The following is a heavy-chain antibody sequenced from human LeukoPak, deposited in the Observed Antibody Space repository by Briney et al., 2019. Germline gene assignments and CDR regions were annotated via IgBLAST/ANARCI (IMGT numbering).Heavy chain of an antibody. Sequence: GGSLRLSCVTSGFFFNSYWMSWVRQAPGKGLEWVGRIKSKTDGGTTDYAAPVKGRFTISRDDSKNTLYLQMNSLKTEDTAVYYCTTDKRRFTMVLVYFDYWGQGTLVTVSS. CDR2: IKSKTDGGTT. D-gene: IGHD3-10*01. CDR3: TTDKRRFTMVLVYFDY. J-gene: IGHJ4*02. V-gene: IGHV3-15*01. CDR1: GFFFNSYW.